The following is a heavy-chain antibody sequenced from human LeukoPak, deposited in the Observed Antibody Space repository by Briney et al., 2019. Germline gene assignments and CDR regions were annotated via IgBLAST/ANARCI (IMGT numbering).Heavy chain of an antibody. D-gene: IGHD6-13*01. Sequence: GASVKVSCKASGYTFTSYYMHWVRQAPGQGLEWMGIINPSGGSTSYAQKFQGRVTMTRDMSTSTVYMELSSLRSEDTAVYYCARDLPPVADEAAAGSGFWFDPWGQGTLVTVSS. CDR2: INPSGGST. CDR3: ARDLPPVADEAAAGSGFWFDP. CDR1: GYTFTSYY. V-gene: IGHV1-46*01. J-gene: IGHJ5*02.